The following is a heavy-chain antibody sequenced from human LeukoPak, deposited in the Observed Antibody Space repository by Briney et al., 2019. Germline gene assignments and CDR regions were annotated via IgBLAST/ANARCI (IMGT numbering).Heavy chain of an antibody. V-gene: IGHV3-30*04. J-gene: IGHJ6*02. CDR1: GFTFSSYA. D-gene: IGHD5-18*01. CDR2: ISYDGSNK. CDR3: ARWGDGYFDYYYYYGMDV. Sequence: GGSLSLSCAASGFTFSSYAMHWVRQAPGKGLEWVAVISYDGSNKYYAASVKGRFTISRDNSKNTLYLQMNSLRAEDTAVYYCARWGDGYFDYYYYYGMDVWGQGTTVTVSS.